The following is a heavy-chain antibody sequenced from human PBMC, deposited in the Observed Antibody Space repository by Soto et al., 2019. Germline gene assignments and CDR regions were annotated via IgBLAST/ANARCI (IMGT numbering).Heavy chain of an antibody. CDR3: ASDRYLRAVSGSYYQECCDP. D-gene: IGHD3-10*01. CDR2: IYYSWST. CDR1: GGSITSGGYY. Sequence: QVQLQESGPGLVKPSQTLSLTCTVSGGSITSGGYYWSWIRQHPGKGLEWIGYIYYSWSTYYNPSLKRRITIAVDTSKNQFSLTVRSVTAADTDVYYCASDRYLRAVSGSYYQECCDPWGQGTLVTVSS. V-gene: IGHV4-31*03. J-gene: IGHJ5*02.